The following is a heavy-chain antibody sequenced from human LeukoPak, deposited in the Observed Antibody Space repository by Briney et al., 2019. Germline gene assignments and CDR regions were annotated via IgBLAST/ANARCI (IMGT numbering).Heavy chain of an antibody. J-gene: IGHJ6*03. CDR1: GYTFTSYG. CDR2: ISAYNGNT. Sequence: ASVKVSCKASGYTFTSYGISWVRQAPGQGLEWMGWISAYNGNTNYAQKLQGRVTMTTDTSTSTAYMELRSLRSDDTAVYYCARGNSGSYAGGYYYYYMDVWGKGTTVTVSS. CDR3: ARGNSGSYAGGYYYYYMDV. D-gene: IGHD1-26*01. V-gene: IGHV1-18*01.